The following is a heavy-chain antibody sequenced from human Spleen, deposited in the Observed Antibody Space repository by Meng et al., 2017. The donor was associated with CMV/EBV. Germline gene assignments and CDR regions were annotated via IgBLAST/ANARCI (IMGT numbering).Heavy chain of an antibody. CDR1: GFTVETHY. V-gene: IGHV3-33*08. Sequence: GGSLRLSCAASGFTVETHYMSWVRQAPGKGLEWVAVIWYDGSNKYYADSVKGRFTISRDNSKNTLYLQMNSLRAEDTAVYYCAMTTVTLFDYWGQGTLVTVSS. D-gene: IGHD4-11*01. J-gene: IGHJ4*02. CDR3: AMTTVTLFDY. CDR2: IWYDGSNK.